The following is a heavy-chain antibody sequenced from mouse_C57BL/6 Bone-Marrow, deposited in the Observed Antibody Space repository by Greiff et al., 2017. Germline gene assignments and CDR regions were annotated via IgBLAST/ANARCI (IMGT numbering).Heavy chain of an antibody. J-gene: IGHJ4*01. Sequence: VQLQQPGAELVKPGASVKLSCKASGYTFTSYWMQWVKQRPGQGLEWIGEIDPSDSYTNYNQKFKGKATLTVGTSSSTAYMQLSSLTSEDSAVYYCAREAGLLPYAMDYWGQGTSVTVSS. CDR2: IDPSDSYT. V-gene: IGHV1-50*01. CDR1: GYTFTSYW. D-gene: IGHD2-3*01. CDR3: AREAGLLPYAMDY.